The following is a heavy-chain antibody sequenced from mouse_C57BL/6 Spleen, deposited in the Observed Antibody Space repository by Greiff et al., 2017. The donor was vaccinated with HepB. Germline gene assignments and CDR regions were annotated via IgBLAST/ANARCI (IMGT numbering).Heavy chain of an antibody. D-gene: IGHD1-1*01. V-gene: IGHV1-19*01. CDR1: GYTFTDYY. CDR3: ARAITTVVPGYFDY. Sequence: EVKLQESGPVLVKPGASVKMSCKASGYTFTDYYMNWVKQSHGKSLEWIGVINPYNGGTSYNQKFKGKATLTVDKSSSTAYMELNSLTSEDSAVYYCARAITTVVPGYFDYWGQGTTLTVSS. J-gene: IGHJ2*01. CDR2: INPYNGGT.